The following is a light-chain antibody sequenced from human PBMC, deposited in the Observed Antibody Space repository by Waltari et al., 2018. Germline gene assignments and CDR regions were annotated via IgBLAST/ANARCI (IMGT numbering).Light chain of an antibody. CDR1: SSDVDGYNY. V-gene: IGLV2-14*03. CDR2: DAR. CDR3: SSYTSSSTQGV. J-gene: IGLJ3*02. Sequence: QSALTQPASASGSPGQSIPISCAGPSSDVDGYNYASCNQQHPATATNPMIYDARNRASGGSNRFPGSKSGNTASLTISGLQAEDDADYYCSSYTSSSTQGVVGGGTKLTVL.